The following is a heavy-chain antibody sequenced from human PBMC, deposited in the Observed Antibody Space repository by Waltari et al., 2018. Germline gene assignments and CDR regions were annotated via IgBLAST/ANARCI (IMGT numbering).Heavy chain of an antibody. Sequence: QMQLVESGGGVVQLGVSLGLACAASGFTFSSYGLHWVREAPGKGLEWVAVIWYDGSNKYYADSVKGRFTISRDNSKNTLYLQMNSLRAEDTAVYYCAKEGDYGDYDPFDYWGQGTLVTVSS. CDR1: GFTFSSYG. J-gene: IGHJ4*02. V-gene: IGHV3-33*06. CDR2: IWYDGSNK. D-gene: IGHD4-17*01. CDR3: AKEGDYGDYDPFDY.